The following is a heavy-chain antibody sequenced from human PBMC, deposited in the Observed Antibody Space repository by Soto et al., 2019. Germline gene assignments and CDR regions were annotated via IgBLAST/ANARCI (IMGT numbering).Heavy chain of an antibody. V-gene: IGHV4-39*01. J-gene: IGHJ3*02. D-gene: IGHD2-15*01. CDR3: ARHFDNGRHSQHAFHI. Sequence: PSETLSLTCAVSGGSITTSGYYWGWIRQPPGKGLEWIGSIYYSRSTYYNPSLESRVTISVDTSRNQFSVKLTSVTATDTAVYYCARHFDNGRHSQHAFHIWGQGTMVTVSS. CDR2: IYYSRST. CDR1: GGSITTSGYY.